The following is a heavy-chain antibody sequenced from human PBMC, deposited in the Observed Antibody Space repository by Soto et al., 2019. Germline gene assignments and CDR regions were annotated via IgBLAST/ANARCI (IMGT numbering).Heavy chain of an antibody. CDR2: ISGYNGDT. J-gene: IGHJ6*02. V-gene: IGHV1-18*01. CDR3: AKKGQPPYYYYGMDV. Sequence: QGQLVQSGPEAKKPGASVKVSCKASGYTFSRYGISWVRQAPGQGLEWMGWISGYNGDTKYAQKVQGRVTMTMDTSTYTAYMELRSLTSDDTGIYYCAKKGQPPYYYYGMDVWGQGTTVTVSS. CDR1: GYTFSRYG.